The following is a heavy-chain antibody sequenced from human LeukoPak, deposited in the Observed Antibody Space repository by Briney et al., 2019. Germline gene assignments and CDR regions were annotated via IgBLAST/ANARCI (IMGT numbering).Heavy chain of an antibody. J-gene: IGHJ4*02. D-gene: IGHD6-13*01. V-gene: IGHV3-73*01. Sequence: PGGSLRLSCAASGFTFSGSAMHWVRQASGKWLEWVCRIRSKANSYATAYAASVKGRFTISRDDSKNTAYLQMNSLKTEDTAVYYCTSITAAAPFDYWGQGTLVTVSS. CDR2: IRSKANSYAT. CDR3: TSITAAAPFDY. CDR1: GFTFSGSA.